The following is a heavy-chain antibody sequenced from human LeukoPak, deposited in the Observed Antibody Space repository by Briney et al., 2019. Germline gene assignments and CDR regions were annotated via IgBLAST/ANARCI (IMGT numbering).Heavy chain of an antibody. D-gene: IGHD2-2*01. Sequence: PSETLSLTCAVSGGSISSGGYSWSWLRQPPGKGLEWIGYIYHSGSTYYNPSLKSRVTISVDRSKNQFSLKLSSVTAADTAVYYCATMNIVVVPAAIGRVGAWFDPWGQGTLVTVSS. CDR1: GGSISSGGYS. CDR2: IYHSGST. CDR3: ATMNIVVVPAAIGRVGAWFDP. J-gene: IGHJ5*02. V-gene: IGHV4-30-2*01.